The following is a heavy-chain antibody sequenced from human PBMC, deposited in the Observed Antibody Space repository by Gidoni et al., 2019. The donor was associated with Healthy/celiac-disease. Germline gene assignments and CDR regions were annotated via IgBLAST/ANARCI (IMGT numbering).Heavy chain of an antibody. Sequence: EVQLVESGGGLVQPGGSLRLSCAASGFTFSSYSMNWVRQAPGKGLEWVSYISSSSSTIYYADSVKGRFTISRDNAKNSLYLQMNSLRAEDTAVYYCARDENDILTGEYRANAFDIWGQGTMVTVSS. CDR2: ISSSSSTI. CDR1: GFTFSSYS. J-gene: IGHJ3*02. V-gene: IGHV3-48*04. CDR3: ARDENDILTGEYRANAFDI. D-gene: IGHD3-9*01.